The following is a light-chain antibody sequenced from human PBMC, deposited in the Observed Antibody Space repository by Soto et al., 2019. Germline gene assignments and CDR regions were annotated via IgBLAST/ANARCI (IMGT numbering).Light chain of an antibody. CDR1: QSLVYRDGNTY. Sequence: DVVMTQSPLSLPVTLGQPASISCRSSQSLVYRDGNTYLHWFQQKPGQSPRCLIYIVSKRDSGVPDRISGSWSCTDLTLKISRVDSEDVGVYYCMRDTHSPPFTIGQGTRLESK. V-gene: IGKV2-30*01. J-gene: IGKJ5*01. CDR3: MRDTHSPPFT. CDR2: IVS.